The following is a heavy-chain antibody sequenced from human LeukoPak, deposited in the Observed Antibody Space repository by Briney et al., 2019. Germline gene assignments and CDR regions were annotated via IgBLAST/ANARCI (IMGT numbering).Heavy chain of an antibody. CDR2: ISGSGGST. J-gene: IGHJ4*02. D-gene: IGHD6-13*01. V-gene: IGHV3-23*01. Sequence: GGSLRLSCAASGFTFSSYAMSWVRQAPGKGLEWVSAISGSGGSTHYADSVKGRFTISRDNSKNTLYLQMNSLRAEDTAVYYCAKDLYSSSWSYFDYWGQGTLVTVSS. CDR3: AKDLYSSSWSYFDY. CDR1: GFTFSSYA.